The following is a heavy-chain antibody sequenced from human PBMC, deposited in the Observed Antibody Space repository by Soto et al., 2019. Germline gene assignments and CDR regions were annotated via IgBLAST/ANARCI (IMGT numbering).Heavy chain of an antibody. CDR3: ATSNWFDP. CDR1: GGSISSRGYY. V-gene: IGHV4-39*01. Sequence: QLQLQESGPGLVKPSETLSLTCTVSGGSISSRGYYWGWIRQPPGKGLEWIGTIYYSGSTYYNPALTSRVTRSVDTSKNQFSLKLSFVTAADTAVYYCATSNWFDPWGQGTLVTVSS. J-gene: IGHJ5*02. CDR2: IYYSGST.